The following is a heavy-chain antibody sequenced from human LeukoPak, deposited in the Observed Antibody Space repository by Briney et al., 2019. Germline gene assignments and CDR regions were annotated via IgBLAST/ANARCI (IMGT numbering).Heavy chain of an antibody. V-gene: IGHV1-69*06. D-gene: IGHD4-23*01. CDR2: IIPIFGTA. CDR1: GGTFSSYG. Sequence: SVKVSCKASGGTFSSYGMSWVRQAPGQGLEWMGGIIPIFGTANYAQKFQGRVTITADKSTSTAYMELSSLRSEDTAVYYCARVMTTVVTHGNYHYYYYMDVWGKGTTVTVSS. J-gene: IGHJ6*03. CDR3: ARVMTTVVTHGNYHYYYYMDV.